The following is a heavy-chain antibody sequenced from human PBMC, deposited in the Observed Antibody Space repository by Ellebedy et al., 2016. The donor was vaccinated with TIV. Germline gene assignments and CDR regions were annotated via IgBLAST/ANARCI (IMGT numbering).Heavy chain of an antibody. J-gene: IGHJ6*02. D-gene: IGHD4/OR15-4a*01. CDR1: GYIFTAYY. CDR2: INPYSGGT. V-gene: IGHV1-2*02. CDR3: ARVLRATSGMDV. Sequence: ASVQVSCKTSGYIFTAYYIHWVRQAPGQGLEWMGWINPYSGGTNFPQKFQGRVTMTRDTSVNTAYMELSRLQSDDTAVYYCARVLRATSGMDVWGQGTTVTVS.